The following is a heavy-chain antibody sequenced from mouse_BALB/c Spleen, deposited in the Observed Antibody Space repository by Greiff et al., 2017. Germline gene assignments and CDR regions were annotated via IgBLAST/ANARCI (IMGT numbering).Heavy chain of an antibody. CDR3: ARAAGNYDYFDY. D-gene: IGHD2-1*01. V-gene: IGHV14-3*02. CDR2: IDPANGNT. CDR1: GFNIKDTY. J-gene: IGHJ2*01. Sequence: VQLQQSGAELVKPGASVKLSCTASGFNIKDTYMHWVKQRPEQGLEWIGRIDPANGNTKYDPKFQGKATITADTSSNTAYLQLSSLTSEDTAVYYCARAAGNYDYFDYWGQGTTLTVSS.